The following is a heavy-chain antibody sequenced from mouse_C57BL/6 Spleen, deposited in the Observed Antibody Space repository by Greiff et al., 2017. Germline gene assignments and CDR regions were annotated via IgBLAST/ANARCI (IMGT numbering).Heavy chain of an antibody. D-gene: IGHD1-1*01. CDR1: GYAFSSSW. CDR3: ARTYYYGSSLPWYFDV. Sequence: QVQLQQSGPELVKPGASVKISCKASGYAFSSSWMNWVKQRPGKGLEWIGRIYPGDGDTNYNGKFKGKATLTADKSSSTAYMQLSSLTSEDSAVYFCARTYYYGSSLPWYFDVWGTGTTVTVSS. J-gene: IGHJ1*03. V-gene: IGHV1-82*01. CDR2: IYPGDGDT.